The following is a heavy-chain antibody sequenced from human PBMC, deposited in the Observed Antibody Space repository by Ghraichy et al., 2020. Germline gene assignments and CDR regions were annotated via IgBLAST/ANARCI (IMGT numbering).Heavy chain of an antibody. CDR3: AKRGDDNPYFFDS. CDR2: LWANGRND. Sequence: SCAASGFTFTDYTLHWVRQAPGKGLEWVAALWANGRNDYYADSVRGRFTISRDNHRNTLYLHMNTLKTDDTALYYCAKRGDDNPYFFDSWGHGTRVTVSS. D-gene: IGHD2-21*02. J-gene: IGHJ4*01. CDR1: GFTFTDYT. V-gene: IGHV3-33*06.